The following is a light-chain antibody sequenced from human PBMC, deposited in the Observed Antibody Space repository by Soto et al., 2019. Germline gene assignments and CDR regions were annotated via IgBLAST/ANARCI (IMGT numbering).Light chain of an antibody. CDR3: QQSFRTPFT. J-gene: IGKJ2*01. V-gene: IGKV1-39*01. CDR1: QTINKN. Sequence: DIQMTQSPSSLSASVGDRVTITCRASQTINKNLNWYQQKPGQAPNLLIYSASDFQSGVPSRFSGSGSGTELTLTINGLQPEDFATYYCQQSFRTPFTIGQGTDLAI. CDR2: SAS.